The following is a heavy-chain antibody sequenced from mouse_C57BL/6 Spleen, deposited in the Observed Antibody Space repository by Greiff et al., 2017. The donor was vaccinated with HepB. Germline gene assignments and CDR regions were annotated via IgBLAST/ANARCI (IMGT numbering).Heavy chain of an antibody. CDR1: GYTFTDYE. D-gene: IGHD3-2*02. Sequence: QVQLQQSGAELVRPGASVTLSCKASGYTFTDYEMHWVKQTPVHGLEWIGAIDPETGGTAYNQKFKGKAILTADKSSSTAYMELRSLTSEDSAVYYCTRSPDSSGPYFDYWGQGTTLTVSS. CDR2: IDPETGGT. J-gene: IGHJ2*01. CDR3: TRSPDSSGPYFDY. V-gene: IGHV1-15*01.